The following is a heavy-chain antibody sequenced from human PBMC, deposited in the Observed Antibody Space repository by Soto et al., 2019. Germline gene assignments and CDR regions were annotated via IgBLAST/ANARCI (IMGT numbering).Heavy chain of an antibody. V-gene: IGHV3-7*01. J-gene: IGHJ4*02. CDR1: GFTFNSYW. Sequence: GGSLRLSCAASGFTFNSYWMSWVRQAPGKGLQWVASINQDGAEQHYVDSVRGRFTVSRDNVRNSMYLQVNSLRAEDTAVYYCARDHTSPGIKGDNWGQGSLVPVSS. CDR2: INQDGAEQ. D-gene: IGHD6-13*01. CDR3: ARDHTSPGIKGDN.